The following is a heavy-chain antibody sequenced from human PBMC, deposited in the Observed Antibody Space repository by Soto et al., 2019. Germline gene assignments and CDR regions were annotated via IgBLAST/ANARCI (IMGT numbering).Heavy chain of an antibody. J-gene: IGHJ5*02. D-gene: IGHD3-10*01. Sequence: QVQLVQSGAEVKKPGSSVKVSCKASGGTFSSYTISWVRQAPGQGLEWMGRIIPILGIANYAQKFQGRVTITADKSTSTAYMELSSLRSEDTAVYYCARYYYGSGSDNWFDPWGQGTLVTVSS. V-gene: IGHV1-69*02. CDR2: IIPILGIA. CDR1: GGTFSSYT. CDR3: ARYYYGSGSDNWFDP.